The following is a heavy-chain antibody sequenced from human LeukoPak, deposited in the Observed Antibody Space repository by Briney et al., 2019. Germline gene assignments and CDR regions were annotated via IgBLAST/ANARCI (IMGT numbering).Heavy chain of an antibody. J-gene: IGHJ4*02. CDR1: GFTFSDSW. CDR3: ARRLLRGQNFDY. V-gene: IGHV3-7*01. Sequence: GGSLRLSCGTSGFTFSDSWMSWFRQAPGQGLEWVASIKDDGSDKYYLDSVRGRFTISRDNAEDSLYLQLDDLRAEDTAVFYCARRLLRGQNFDYWGQGTLVTVSS. CDR2: IKDDGSDK.